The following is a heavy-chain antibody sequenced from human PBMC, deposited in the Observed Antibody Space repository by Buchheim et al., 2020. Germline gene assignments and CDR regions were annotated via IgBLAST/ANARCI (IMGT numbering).Heavy chain of an antibody. Sequence: QVQLVQSGAEVKKPGSSVKVSCKASGGTFSSYAISWVRQAPGQGIEWMGGIIPIFGTANYAQKFQGRVTITADKSTSTAYMELSSLTAEDTAVYYCARGLADCTSGVCYTDYYYGMDVWGQGTT. D-gene: IGHD2-8*01. J-gene: IGHJ6*02. V-gene: IGHV1-69*06. CDR2: IIPIFGTA. CDR1: GGTFSSYA. CDR3: ARGLADCTSGVCYTDYYYGMDV.